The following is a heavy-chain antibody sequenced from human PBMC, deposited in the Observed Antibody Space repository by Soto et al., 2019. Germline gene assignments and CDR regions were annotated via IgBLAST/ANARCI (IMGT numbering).Heavy chain of an antibody. CDR3: ALCAATYFDD. CDR2: MNPNSGNT. J-gene: IGHJ4*02. CDR1: GYTFTSYD. D-gene: IGHD2-15*01. Sequence: QVKLVQSGAEVKKPGASVKVSCKASGYTFTSYDINWVRQATGQGLEWMGWMNPNSGNTGYAQKFPGRDTLTSNTSISTAYRELSSLRSEDTAVYYCALCAATYFDDWGQGTLVTVSS. V-gene: IGHV1-8*01.